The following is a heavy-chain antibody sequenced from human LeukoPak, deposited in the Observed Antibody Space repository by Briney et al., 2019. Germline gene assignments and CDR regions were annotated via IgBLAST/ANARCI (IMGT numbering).Heavy chain of an antibody. Sequence: SETLSLTSTVSGSISSYYWSWIRQPPGKGLEWIGYIYTSGSTNYNPSLKSRVTISVDTSKNQFSLDLRSVTAADTAVYYCARQKCTSTSCLTKNAFDIWGQGTMVTVSS. CDR2: IYTSGST. V-gene: IGHV4-4*09. D-gene: IGHD2-2*01. CDR1: GSISSYY. CDR3: ARQKCTSTSCLTKNAFDI. J-gene: IGHJ3*02.